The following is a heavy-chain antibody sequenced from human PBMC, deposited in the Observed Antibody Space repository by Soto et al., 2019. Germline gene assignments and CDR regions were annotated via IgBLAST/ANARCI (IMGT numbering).Heavy chain of an antibody. D-gene: IGHD2-8*01. CDR1: GGSISSGDYY. J-gene: IGHJ6*02. Sequence: SETLSLTCTVSGGSISSGDYYWSWIRQPPGKGLEWIGYIYYSGSTYYNPSLKSRVTISVDTSKNQFSLKLSSVTAADTAVYYCARVGCTNGVCLYYYYGMDVWGQGTTVTVLL. CDR2: IYYSGST. V-gene: IGHV4-30-4*01. CDR3: ARVGCTNGVCLYYYYGMDV.